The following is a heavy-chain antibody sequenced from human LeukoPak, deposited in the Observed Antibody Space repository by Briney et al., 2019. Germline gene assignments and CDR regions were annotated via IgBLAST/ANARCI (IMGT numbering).Heavy chain of an antibody. D-gene: IGHD3-3*01. Sequence: ASVTVSCKASGYTFTNYDINWVRQATGQGLEWMGWMNPNNSNTGYAQKFQGRLTMTRNTSISTAYMELSGLRSEDTAVYYCARSDYDFWSGYYYPVNWFDPWGQGTLVTVSS. V-gene: IGHV1-8*01. CDR1: GYTFTNYD. CDR2: MNPNNSNT. CDR3: ARSDYDFWSGYYYPVNWFDP. J-gene: IGHJ5*02.